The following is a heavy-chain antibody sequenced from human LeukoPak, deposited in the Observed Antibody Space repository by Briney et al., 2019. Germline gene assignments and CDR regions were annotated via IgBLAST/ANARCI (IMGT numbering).Heavy chain of an antibody. V-gene: IGHV3-74*01. J-gene: IGHJ3*02. D-gene: IGHD1-26*01. CDR2: IKSDGSST. Sequence: GGSLRLSCAASGFTFSSYWMHWVRQAPGKGLVWVSRIKSDGSSTSYADSVKGRFTISRDNAKNTLYLQMNSLRDEDTAVYHCARVIGWDEPFDIWGQGTMVTVSS. CDR1: GFTFSSYW. CDR3: ARVIGWDEPFDI.